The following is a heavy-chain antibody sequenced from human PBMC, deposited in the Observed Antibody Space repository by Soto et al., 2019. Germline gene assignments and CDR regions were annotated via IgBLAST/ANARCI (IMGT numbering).Heavy chain of an antibody. V-gene: IGHV3-23*01. CDR1: GFTFSSYA. J-gene: IGHJ6*02. CDR3: AKEVAAAGNYYYGMDV. D-gene: IGHD6-13*01. CDR2: ISGSGGST. Sequence: EVQLLESGGGLVQPGGSLRLSCAASGFTFSSYAMSWVRQAPGKGLEWVSAISGSGGSTYYADSVKGRFTISRDNSKNTLYLQMNSLRAEDTAVYYCAKEVAAAGNYYYGMDVWCQGTTVTVSS.